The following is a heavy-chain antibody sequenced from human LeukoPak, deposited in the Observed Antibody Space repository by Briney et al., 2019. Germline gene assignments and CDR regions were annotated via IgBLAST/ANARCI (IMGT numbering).Heavy chain of an antibody. CDR3: AKDRDWASAAGTDFDY. Sequence: GESLRLSFVASGFIFTSYGMHWVRQAPGKGLEWVAFIRYDAINEYYADSVKGRFTISRDNSKNTLYLQMNGLRVEDTAVYYCAKDRDWASAAGTDFDYWGQGTLVTVSS. CDR2: IRYDAINE. J-gene: IGHJ4*02. V-gene: IGHV3-30*02. D-gene: IGHD6-13*01. CDR1: GFIFTSYG.